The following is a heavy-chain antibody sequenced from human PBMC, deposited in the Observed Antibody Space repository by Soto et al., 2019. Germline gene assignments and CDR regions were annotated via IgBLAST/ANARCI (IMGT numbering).Heavy chain of an antibody. CDR3: VKDMKWRGMTTIHYFDS. V-gene: IGHV3-9*02. J-gene: IGHJ4*02. CDR2: ISSNSATI. Sequence: EVQLVESGGGLVQPGRSLRLSCVASGFIADDYAMHWVRQAPGKGLEWVSGISSNSATINYAATVKDRFTISRDNAKNFLFLQMNSMRPEDTAFYYCVKDMKWRGMTTIHYFDSWGQGTLVTVSS. D-gene: IGHD4-17*01. CDR1: GFIADDYA.